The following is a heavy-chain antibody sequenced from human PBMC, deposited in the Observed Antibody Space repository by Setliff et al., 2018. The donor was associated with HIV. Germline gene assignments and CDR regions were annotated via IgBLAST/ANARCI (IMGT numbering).Heavy chain of an antibody. CDR2: ISAYTGDT. CDR3: ARDPYYTKYFDS. D-gene: IGHD3-22*01. J-gene: IGHJ4*02. Sequence: ASVKVSCKASGYSFISYGISWVRQAPGQGLEWMGWISAYTGDTYSAQTLQGRATMTTDTSTKTAYLELRSLRSDDTAMYYCARDPYYTKYFDSWGQGTQVTVSS. V-gene: IGHV1-18*01. CDR1: GYSFISYG.